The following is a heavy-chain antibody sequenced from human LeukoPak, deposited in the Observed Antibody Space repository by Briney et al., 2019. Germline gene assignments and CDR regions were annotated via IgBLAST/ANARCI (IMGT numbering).Heavy chain of an antibody. CDR1: GYTFTSYD. CDR2: MNPNSGNT. V-gene: IGHV1-8*03. J-gene: IGHJ3*02. Sequence: ASVKVSCKASGYTFTSYDINWVRQATGQGLEWMGWMNPNSGNTGYAQKFQGRVTITRNTSISTAYMELSSLRSEDTAVYYCARGPLYYYDSSGYSRSDAFDIWGQGTMVTVSS. CDR3: ARGPLYYYDSSGYSRSDAFDI. D-gene: IGHD3-22*01.